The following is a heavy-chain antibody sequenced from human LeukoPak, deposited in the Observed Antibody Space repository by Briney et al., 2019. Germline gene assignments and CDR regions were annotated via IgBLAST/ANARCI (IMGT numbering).Heavy chain of an antibody. Sequence: SETLSLTCAVYGGSFSGYYWSWIRQPPGKGLEWIGEINHSGSTNYNPSLKSRVTISVDTCKNQFSLKLSSVTAADTAVYYCARHGGYDSSFDYWGQGTLVTVSS. J-gene: IGHJ4*02. CDR1: GGSFSGYY. CDR3: ARHGGYDSSFDY. D-gene: IGHD3-16*01. V-gene: IGHV4-34*01. CDR2: INHSGST.